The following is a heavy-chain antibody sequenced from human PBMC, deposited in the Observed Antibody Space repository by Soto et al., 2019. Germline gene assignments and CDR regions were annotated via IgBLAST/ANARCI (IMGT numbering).Heavy chain of an antibody. D-gene: IGHD4-17*01. Sequence: EVQLEESGGGLVKPGGSLRLSCAASGFTFSSYSMNWVRLAPGKGLEWVSSISSRGGWIYYADSMRGRFTISRDNAKNSLYLQMSSLRAEDTAVYYCAKGSGEFIRSDGFEVWGQGTMVTVSS. V-gene: IGHV3-21*01. J-gene: IGHJ3*01. CDR2: ISSRGGWI. CDR1: GFTFSSYS. CDR3: AKGSGEFIRSDGFEV.